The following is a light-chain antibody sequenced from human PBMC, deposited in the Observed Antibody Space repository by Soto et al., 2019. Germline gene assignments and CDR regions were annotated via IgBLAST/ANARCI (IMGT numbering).Light chain of an antibody. CDR2: AAS. CDR1: QDIGND. J-gene: IGKJ1*01. Sequence: IQMTQSPSSLSASVRDRVTITCRASQDIGNDLGWYQQKPGKAPNLLIYAASSLRSGVPSRFSGSGSGTHFTLTINSLQAEDSTTYFCLQDYTYPWTFGQGTKVEIK. V-gene: IGKV1-6*02. CDR3: LQDYTYPWT.